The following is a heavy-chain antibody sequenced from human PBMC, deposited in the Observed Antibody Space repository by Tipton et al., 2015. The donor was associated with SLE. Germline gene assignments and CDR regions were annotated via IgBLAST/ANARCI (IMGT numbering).Heavy chain of an antibody. V-gene: IGHV4-4*07. CDR3: ARGGGSYYDY. CDR2: VDTSGSV. D-gene: IGHD1-26*01. J-gene: IGHJ4*02. Sequence: TLSLTCTVSGGSISTYYWNWIRQPAGKGLELIGRVDTSGSVKFNPTLKSRVTLSSDTSKNQFSLRVRSVTAADTAVYYCARGGGSYYDYRGQGTLVTVSS. CDR1: GGSISTYY.